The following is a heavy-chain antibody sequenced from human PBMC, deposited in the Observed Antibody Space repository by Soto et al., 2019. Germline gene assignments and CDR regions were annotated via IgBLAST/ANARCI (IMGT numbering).Heavy chain of an antibody. D-gene: IGHD4-17*01. V-gene: IGHV3-30*18. CDR3: AKHDYGDYGIDY. CDR2: ISYDGSNK. Sequence: QVQLVESGGGVVQPGMSLRLSCAASGFTFSSYGMHWVRQAPGKGLEWVAVISYDGSNKYYADSVKGRFTISRDNSKNTLYLQMNSLRAEDTAVYYCAKHDYGDYGIDYWGQGTLVTVSS. CDR1: GFTFSSYG. J-gene: IGHJ4*02.